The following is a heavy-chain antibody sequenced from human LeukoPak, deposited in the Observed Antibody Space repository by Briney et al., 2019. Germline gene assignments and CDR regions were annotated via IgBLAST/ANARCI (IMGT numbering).Heavy chain of an antibody. CDR3: ARVVGYCTNGVCRPEY. Sequence: GASVKVPCKASGYTFTNYGISWVRQAPGQGLEWMGWISAYNGNTNYAQKIQGRVTMTTDTSTSTAYMELRSLRSDDTAVYYCARVVGYCTNGVCRPEYWGQGTLVTVSS. CDR2: ISAYNGNT. D-gene: IGHD2-8*01. J-gene: IGHJ4*02. CDR1: GYTFTNYG. V-gene: IGHV1-18*01.